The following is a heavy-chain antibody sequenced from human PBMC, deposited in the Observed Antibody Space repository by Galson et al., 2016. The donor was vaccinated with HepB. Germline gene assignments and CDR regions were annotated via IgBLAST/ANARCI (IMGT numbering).Heavy chain of an antibody. J-gene: IGHJ4*02. CDR2: VYTNGGT. D-gene: IGHD1-26*01. V-gene: IGHV4-4*07. CDR3: AREGELLRGFDY. CDR1: GGSISSYY. Sequence: SETLSLTCSVSGGSISSYYWSWIRQSAGKGLDWIGRVYTNGGTNYNPSLKSRLTMSLDTSKNQFALKLRSVTAADTAVYYCAREGELLRGFDYWGQGILITVSS.